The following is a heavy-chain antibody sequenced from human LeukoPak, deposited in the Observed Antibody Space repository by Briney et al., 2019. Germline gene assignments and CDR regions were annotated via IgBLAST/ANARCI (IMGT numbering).Heavy chain of an antibody. CDR3: ARSRTDTYYGMDV. J-gene: IGHJ6*02. V-gene: IGHV3-13*01. D-gene: IGHD3/OR15-3a*01. CDR1: GFTFNSYD. Sequence: GGSLRLSCAASGFTFNSYDMHWVRQTIGKGLEWVSGIGTAGDTYYADSVKGRSTISRENAKNSLYLQMNSLRAEDTAVYYCARSRTDTYYGMDVWGQGTTVTVSS. CDR2: IGTAGDT.